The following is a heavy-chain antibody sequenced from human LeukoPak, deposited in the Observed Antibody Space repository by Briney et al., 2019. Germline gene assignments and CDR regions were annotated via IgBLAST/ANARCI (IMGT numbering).Heavy chain of an antibody. CDR3: ARDSTMVRGVIEP. V-gene: IGHV4-4*02. D-gene: IGHD3-10*01. CDR2: IYHSGST. CDR1: GGSISSSNW. Sequence: SETLSLTCAVSGGSISSSNWWSWVHQPPGKGLEWIGEIYHSGSTNYNPSLKSRVTISVDKSKNQFSLKLSSVTAADTAVYYCARDSTMVRGVIEPWGQGTLVTVSS. J-gene: IGHJ5*02.